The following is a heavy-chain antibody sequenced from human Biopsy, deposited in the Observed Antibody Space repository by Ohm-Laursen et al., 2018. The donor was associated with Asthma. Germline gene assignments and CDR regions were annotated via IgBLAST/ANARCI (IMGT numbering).Heavy chain of an antibody. J-gene: IGHJ4*02. CDR1: GGSISSGGYY. D-gene: IGHD5-18*01. CDR3: ARERVTAMVTYFDY. Sequence: SDTLSLTCTVSGGSISSGGYYWSWIRQHPGKGLEWIGYIYYSGSTYYKPSLKSRVTISVDTSKNQFSLKLSSVTAADTAVYYCARERVTAMVTYFDYWGQGTLVTVSS. V-gene: IGHV4-31*03. CDR2: IYYSGST.